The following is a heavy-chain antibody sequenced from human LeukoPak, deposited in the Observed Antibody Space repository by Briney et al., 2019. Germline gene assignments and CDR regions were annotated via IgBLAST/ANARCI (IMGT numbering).Heavy chain of an antibody. V-gene: IGHV1-69*05. Sequence: SVKVSCXASGGTFSSYAVSWVRQARGQGLEWMGRFIPMFGKANHAQNFQGRVTITTDESTSTAYMELSSLRSEDTAVYYCAREVRGYQLDPWGQGTLVTVSS. J-gene: IGHJ5*02. CDR3: AREVRGYQLDP. CDR2: FIPMFGKA. D-gene: IGHD3-22*01. CDR1: GGTFSSYA.